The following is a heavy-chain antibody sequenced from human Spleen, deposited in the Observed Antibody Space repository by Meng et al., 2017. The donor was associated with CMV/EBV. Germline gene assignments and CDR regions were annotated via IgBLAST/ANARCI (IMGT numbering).Heavy chain of an antibody. Sequence: QVQLQQWGAGLLKPSEXLSLTCAVYGGSFSGYYWSWIRQPPGKGLEWIGEINHSGSTNYNPSLKSRVTISVDTSKNQFSLKLSSVTAADTAVYYCARAAIGAAADLDYWGQGTLVTVSS. V-gene: IGHV4-34*01. CDR3: ARAAIGAAADLDY. J-gene: IGHJ4*02. D-gene: IGHD6-13*01. CDR2: INHSGST. CDR1: GGSFSGYY.